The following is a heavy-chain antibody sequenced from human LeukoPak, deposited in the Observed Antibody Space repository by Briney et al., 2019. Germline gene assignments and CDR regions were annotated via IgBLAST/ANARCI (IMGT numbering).Heavy chain of an antibody. V-gene: IGHV3-21*01. CDR1: GFTFSSYS. J-gene: IGHJ4*02. Sequence: GGSLRLSCAASGFTFSSYSMNWVRQAPGRGLEWVSSISSSSSYIYYADSVKGRFTISRDNAKNSLYLQMNSLRAEDTAVYYCGKDWGTGTIIDYWGQGTLVTVSS. CDR2: ISSSSSYI. CDR3: GKDWGTGTIIDY. D-gene: IGHD1-7*01.